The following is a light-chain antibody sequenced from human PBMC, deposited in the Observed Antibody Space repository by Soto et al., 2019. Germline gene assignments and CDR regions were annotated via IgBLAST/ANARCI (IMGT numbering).Light chain of an antibody. CDR2: DAS. CDR3: QQYNSFSWT. Sequence: DIQMTQSPSTLSASVGDSVTITCRASQGISTWLAWYQQKPVKAPKLLIYDASSLEGGVPSRFSGSGSGTEFTLTISGLQPDDFATYYCQQYNSFSWTFGQGTKVDIK. V-gene: IGKV1-5*01. J-gene: IGKJ1*01. CDR1: QGISTW.